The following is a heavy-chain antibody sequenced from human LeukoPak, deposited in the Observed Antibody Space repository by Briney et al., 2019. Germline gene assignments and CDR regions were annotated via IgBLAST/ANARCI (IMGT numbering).Heavy chain of an antibody. CDR1: AGSFSGYY. CDR3: ARAAYRYCSSTSCYPYYFDY. CDR2: INHSGST. J-gene: IGHJ4*02. D-gene: IGHD2-2*01. Sequence: SETLSLTCADYAGSFSGYYWSWIRQPPGKGLEWIGEINHSGSTNYNPSLKSRVTISVDTSKNQFSLKLSSVTAADTAVYYCARAAYRYCSSTSCYPYYFDYWGQGTLVTVSS. V-gene: IGHV4-34*01.